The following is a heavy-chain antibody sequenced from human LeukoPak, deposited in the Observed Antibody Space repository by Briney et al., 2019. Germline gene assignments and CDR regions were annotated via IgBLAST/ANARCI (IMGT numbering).Heavy chain of an antibody. Sequence: PGGSLKLSCAASGFAFSNYDMLWVRQATGKGLEWVSAINTAADTYYPDSVKGRFTISRENAKSSLYLQMNSLRVGGTAVYYCVRAPPGTGWLIDHWGQGTLVAVSS. CDR3: VRAPPGTGWLIDH. V-gene: IGHV3-13*04. CDR2: INTAADT. CDR1: GFAFSNYD. D-gene: IGHD6-19*01. J-gene: IGHJ4*02.